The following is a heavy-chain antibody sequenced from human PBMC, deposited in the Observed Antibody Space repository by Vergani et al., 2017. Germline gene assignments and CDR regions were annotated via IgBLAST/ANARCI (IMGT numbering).Heavy chain of an antibody. J-gene: IGHJ6*02. V-gene: IGHV1-69*08. CDR3: ARDPRGYGGDPEYYYCGMDV. Sequence: QVQLVQSGAEVKKPGSSVKVSCKASGATFRSNTISWVRQVPGQGLEWMGRIIPVLGKTKYAQDFQGRLTITADTSTSTAYMELTSLRSQDTAVYYCARDPRGYGGDPEYYYCGMDVWGQGTTVTVSS. CDR2: IIPVLGKT. CDR1: GATFRSNT. D-gene: IGHD2-21*02.